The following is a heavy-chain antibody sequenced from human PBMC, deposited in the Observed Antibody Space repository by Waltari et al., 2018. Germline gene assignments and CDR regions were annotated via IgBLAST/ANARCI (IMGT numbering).Heavy chain of an antibody. CDR2: IWYDGSNK. J-gene: IGHJ4*02. D-gene: IGHD6-25*01. CDR1: GFTFSHNA. Sequence: QVQVVEPGGGVVQPGRPLRLSCAASGFTFSHNAMPCVRQAPGKGLEWVAYIWYDGSNKYYGDSVKGRFTISRDNSKNTVSLQMNSLRVEDTAVYYCARDGQDGFNFDYWGQGTLVTVSS. CDR3: ARDGQDGFNFDY. V-gene: IGHV3-33*08.